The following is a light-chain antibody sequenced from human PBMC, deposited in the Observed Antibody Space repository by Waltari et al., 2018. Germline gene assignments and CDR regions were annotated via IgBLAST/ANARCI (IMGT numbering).Light chain of an antibody. Sequence: QSALTQPASVSGSPGQSITISCTGTSSDVGGYNYVSWYQQHPGKAPKLVIYDVSKRPPGVSNRFAGSKSGNTAALTISGLQAEDEADYYCSSYTSSSTFVVFGGGTKLTVL. CDR3: SSYTSSSTFVV. CDR1: SSDVGGYNY. V-gene: IGLV2-14*01. CDR2: DVS. J-gene: IGLJ2*01.